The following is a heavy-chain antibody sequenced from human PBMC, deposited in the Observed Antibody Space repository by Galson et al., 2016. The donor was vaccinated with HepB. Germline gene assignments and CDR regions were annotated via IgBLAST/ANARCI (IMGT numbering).Heavy chain of an antibody. CDR3: ARDLYLGFGKGPRALDV. V-gene: IGHV1-2*02. CDR2: INPSSGGT. D-gene: IGHD3-10*01. CDR1: GYTFAGSY. Sequence: SVKVSCKASGYTFAGSYLHWLRQAPGQGLEWMGWINPSSGGTNYAEKFQGRVTMTRDTSINTASMDLRRLTSADTAVYYCARDLYLGFGKGPRALDVWGQGTTVTVSS. J-gene: IGHJ6*02.